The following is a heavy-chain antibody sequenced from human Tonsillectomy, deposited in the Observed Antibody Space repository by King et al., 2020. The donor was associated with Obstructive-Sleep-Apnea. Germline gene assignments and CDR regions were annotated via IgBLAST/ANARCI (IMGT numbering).Heavy chain of an antibody. CDR2: ISSSSSYR. CDR1: GFTFSSYS. V-gene: IGHV3-21*01. Sequence: QLVQSGGGLVKPGGSLRLSCAASGFTFSSYSMNWVRQAPGKGLEWVSSISSSSSYRYYADSMKGRFTISRDNAQNSLYLQMNSLGAEDQAVYYCEARRGDSSVGKGGQGSLVTVSS. J-gene: IGHJ4*02. CDR3: EARRGDSSVGK. D-gene: IGHD6-19*01.